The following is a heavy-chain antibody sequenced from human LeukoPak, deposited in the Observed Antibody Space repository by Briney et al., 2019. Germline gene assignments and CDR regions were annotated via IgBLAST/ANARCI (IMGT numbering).Heavy chain of an antibody. V-gene: IGHV1-2*02. CDR1: GYTFTDSY. D-gene: IGHD3-10*01. Sequence: ASVKVSCKASGYTFTDSYMHWVRQAPGQGLEWMGWIDPKTGGTNYAQRFQGRVTMTRDTSIRTAYMELNSLRSDDTAVYYCARDGRLTIFVRGIITEGSPPKNWGQGTLVTVSS. CDR3: ARDGRLTIFVRGIITEGSPPKN. J-gene: IGHJ4*02. CDR2: IDPKTGGT.